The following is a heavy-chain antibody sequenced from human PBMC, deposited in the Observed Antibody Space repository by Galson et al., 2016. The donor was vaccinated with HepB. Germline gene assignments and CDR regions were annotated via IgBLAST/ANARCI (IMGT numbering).Heavy chain of an antibody. V-gene: IGHV3-30*03. CDR1: GLTLSNYG. Sequence: FPRLSCAASGLTLSNYGLHRFRQAPGKGLEWVAVKSFDGSNKYYADYVKGRFTISRDNSKNTLYLQMNSLRAEDTAVYYCARAPLEMATIQRGYFDYWGQGTLVTVAS. J-gene: IGHJ4*02. D-gene: IGHD5-24*01. CDR3: ARAPLEMATIQRGYFDY. CDR2: KSFDGSNK.